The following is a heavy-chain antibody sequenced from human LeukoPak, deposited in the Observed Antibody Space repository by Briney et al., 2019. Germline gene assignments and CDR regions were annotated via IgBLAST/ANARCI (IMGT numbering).Heavy chain of an antibody. CDR1: GGPFIDYY. Sequence: SETLSLTCAVYGGPFIDYYWSWIRQPPGKGLEWIGEINHSGSTNYHPSLKSRVAMSVDTSKSQFSLKLSSVTAADTAVYYCARPYDSSGYIAWGLGTLVTVSS. CDR3: ARPYDSSGYIA. D-gene: IGHD3-22*01. J-gene: IGHJ5*02. V-gene: IGHV4-34*01. CDR2: INHSGST.